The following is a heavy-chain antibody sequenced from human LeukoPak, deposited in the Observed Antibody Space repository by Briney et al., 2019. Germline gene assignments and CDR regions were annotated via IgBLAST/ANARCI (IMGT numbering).Heavy chain of an antibody. Sequence: SETLSLTCTVSGGSISSYYWSWIRQPPGKGLEWIGYIYYSGSTNYNRSLKSRVTISVDTSKNQFSLKLSSVTAADTAVYYCASSQIGVRGVILFDYWGQGTLVTVSS. CDR3: ASSQIGVRGVILFDY. D-gene: IGHD3-10*01. J-gene: IGHJ4*02. V-gene: IGHV4-59*01. CDR1: GGSISSYY. CDR2: IYYSGST.